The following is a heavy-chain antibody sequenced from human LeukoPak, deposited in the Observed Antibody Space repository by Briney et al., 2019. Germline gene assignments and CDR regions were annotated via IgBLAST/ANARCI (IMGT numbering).Heavy chain of an antibody. Sequence: SETLSLTCTGSGGSISSYYWSWIRQPAGKGLEWIGRIYTSGSTNYNPSLKSRVTMSVDTSKNQFSLKLSSVTAADTAVYYCARSLYSSGWYEVDYWGQGTLVTVSS. CDR2: IYTSGST. V-gene: IGHV4-4*07. CDR3: ARSLYSSGWYEVDY. J-gene: IGHJ4*02. CDR1: GGSISSYY. D-gene: IGHD6-19*01.